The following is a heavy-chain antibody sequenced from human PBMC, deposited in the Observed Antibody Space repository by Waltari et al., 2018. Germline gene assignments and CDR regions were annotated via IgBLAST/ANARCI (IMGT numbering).Heavy chain of an antibody. D-gene: IGHD2-2*01. CDR1: GYSFASHW. Sequence: EVQLVQSGAEVKKPEESLSISCEGCGYSFASHWISWVGQMPGKGLEWVGRIDPSDSFRNYGPAFEGHVTISVDQSLRTAYLQWDSLKASDTAIYYCVRHRTTYPLEIDYWGQGTLVTVSS. CDR3: VRHRTTYPLEIDY. J-gene: IGHJ4*02. V-gene: IGHV5-10-1*01. CDR2: IDPSDSFR.